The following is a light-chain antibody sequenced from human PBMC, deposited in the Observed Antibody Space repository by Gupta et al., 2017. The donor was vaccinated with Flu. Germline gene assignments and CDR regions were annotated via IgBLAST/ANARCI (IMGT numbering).Light chain of an antibody. CDR2: KAS. Sequence: GDRGTITCRASRIINSWLAWYQQKPGIAPKLLIYKASILESGVPSRFSGSASGTEFTLTINSLQPDDFATYYCQQYDTNPWTFGQGTTVEI. CDR3: QQYDTNPWT. V-gene: IGKV1-5*03. CDR1: RIINSW. J-gene: IGKJ1*01.